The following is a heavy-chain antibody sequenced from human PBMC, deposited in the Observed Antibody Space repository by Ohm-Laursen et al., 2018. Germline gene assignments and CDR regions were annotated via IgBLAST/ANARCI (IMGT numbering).Heavy chain of an antibody. J-gene: IGHJ4*02. CDR1: GYTFTSYD. V-gene: IGHV1-8*01. Sequence: ASVKVSCKTSGYTFTSYDITWMRQATGQGPEWMGWMNPNSGNTGYAQKFRGRVIMTSDSSISTAYMELRGLTSEDTAVYYCATSEDCGGDCYFNYWGQGTLVTVSS. CDR3: ATSEDCGGDCYFNY. D-gene: IGHD2-21*02. CDR2: MNPNSGNT.